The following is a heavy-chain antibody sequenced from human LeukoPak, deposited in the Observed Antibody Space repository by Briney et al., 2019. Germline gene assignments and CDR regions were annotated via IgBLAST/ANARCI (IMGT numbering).Heavy chain of an antibody. CDR2: IKSENDGSVT. J-gene: IGHJ6*02. CDR1: GFTFGRYW. Sequence: GGSLRLSCAASGFTFGRYWMHWVRQAPGKGLILVSRIKSENDGSVTTYADSVKGRFTISRDNAKNTLYLHMNSLRIEDTAVYFCARDVSYGMDVWGQGTTVTVSS. V-gene: IGHV3-74*01. CDR3: ARDVSYGMDV.